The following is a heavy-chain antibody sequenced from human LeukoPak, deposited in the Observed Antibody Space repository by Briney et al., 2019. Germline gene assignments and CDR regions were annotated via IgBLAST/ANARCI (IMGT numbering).Heavy chain of an antibody. CDR2: ITPFNGNT. D-gene: IGHD1-26*01. CDR3: ARDSGSYSDYGMDV. CDR1: GYTFTYRY. Sequence: SVKVSCKASGYTFTYRYLHWVRQAPGQALEWMGWITPFNGNTNYAQKFQDRVTITRDRSMSTAYMELSSLRSEDTAMYYCARDSGSYSDYGMDVWGQGTTVTVSS. J-gene: IGHJ6*02. V-gene: IGHV1-45*02.